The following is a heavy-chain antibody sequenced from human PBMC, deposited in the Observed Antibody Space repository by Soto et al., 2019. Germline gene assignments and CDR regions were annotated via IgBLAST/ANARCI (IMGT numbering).Heavy chain of an antibody. CDR1: GYSFTRYY. J-gene: IGHJ4*02. V-gene: IGHV1-18*01. Sequence: QVQLVQSGAEVKKPGASVKVSCKASGYSFTRYYINWVRQAPGHGLEWMGWISAYKGNTHYEEKLQGRVTLTTETSTSTAYMELRSMRSDDTAVYFCARGGQWDFLSDYWGQGTLVTVSS. CDR3: ARGGQWDFLSDY. CDR2: ISAYKGNT. D-gene: IGHD1-26*01.